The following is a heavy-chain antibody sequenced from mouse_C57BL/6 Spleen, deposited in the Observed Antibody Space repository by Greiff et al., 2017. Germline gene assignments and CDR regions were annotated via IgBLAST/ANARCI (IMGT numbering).Heavy chain of an antibody. V-gene: IGHV1-64*01. CDR2: IHPNSGST. Sequence: QVQLQQPGAELVKPGASVKLSCKASGYTFTSYWMHWVKQRPGQGLEWIGMIHPNSGSTNYNEKFKSKATLTVDKSSSTAYMQLSSLTSEGSAVDYCARAYMITTNAMDYWGQGTSVTVSS. CDR1: GYTFTSYW. CDR3: ARAYMITTNAMDY. J-gene: IGHJ4*01. D-gene: IGHD2-4*01.